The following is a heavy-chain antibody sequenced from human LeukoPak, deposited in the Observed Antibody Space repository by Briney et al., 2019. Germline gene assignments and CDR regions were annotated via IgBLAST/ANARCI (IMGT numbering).Heavy chain of an antibody. Sequence: GGSLRLSCAASGFTFDDYAMSWVRQAPGKGLERVSGISGSGDNTYYADSVKGRFTISRDNSKNTLYVQVNSLGTEDTAAYYCAKGSYYDSSGSFYFDYWGQGTLVTVSS. CDR3: AKGSYYDSSGSFYFDY. CDR1: GFTFDDYA. D-gene: IGHD3-22*01. V-gene: IGHV3-23*01. CDR2: ISGSGDNT. J-gene: IGHJ4*02.